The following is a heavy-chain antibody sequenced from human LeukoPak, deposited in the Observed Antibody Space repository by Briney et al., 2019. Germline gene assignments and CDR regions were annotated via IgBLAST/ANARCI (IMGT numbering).Heavy chain of an antibody. Sequence: SETLSLTCTVSGGSISSYYWSWIRQPPGKGLEWIGYIYYSGSTNYNPSLKSRVTISVDTSKNQFSLKLSSVTAADTAVYYCARGPGYSYGSKWYYFDYWGQGTLVTVSS. V-gene: IGHV4-59*12. J-gene: IGHJ4*02. D-gene: IGHD5-18*01. CDR2: IYYSGST. CDR3: ARGPGYSYGSKWYYFDY. CDR1: GGSISSYY.